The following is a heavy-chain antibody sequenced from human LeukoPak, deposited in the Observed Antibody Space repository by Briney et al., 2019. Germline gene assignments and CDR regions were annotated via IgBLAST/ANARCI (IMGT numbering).Heavy chain of an antibody. V-gene: IGHV3-48*04. D-gene: IGHD4-23*01. Sequence: GGSLRLSCAASGFTFSSYSMNWVRQAPGKGLEWVSYISSSSSTIYYADSVKGRFTISRDNAKNSLYLQMNSLRAEDTAVYYCARDAIMTTVVTHWFDPWGQGTLVTVSS. CDR2: ISSSSSTI. CDR3: ARDAIMTTVVTHWFDP. CDR1: GFTFSSYS. J-gene: IGHJ5*02.